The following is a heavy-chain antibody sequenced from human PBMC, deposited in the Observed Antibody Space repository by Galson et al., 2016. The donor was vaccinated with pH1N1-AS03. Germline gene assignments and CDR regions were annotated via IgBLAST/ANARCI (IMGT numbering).Heavy chain of an antibody. V-gene: IGHV5-51*03. Sequence: QSGAEVKKPGEALKISCKGSGFKFTTYWIGWVRQMPGKGLEWVGIIYPDDSETRYTPSFQGQVTVSADNSINTAYLQWSSLKASDTAMYYCVRGYWHPDYWGQGTLDTVSS. CDR3: VRGYWHPDY. CDR1: GFKFTTYW. CDR2: IYPDDSET. J-gene: IGHJ4*02. D-gene: IGHD3-3*02.